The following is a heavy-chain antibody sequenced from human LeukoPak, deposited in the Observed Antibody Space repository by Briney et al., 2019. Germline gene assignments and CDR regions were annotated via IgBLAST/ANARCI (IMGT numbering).Heavy chain of an antibody. CDR2: IYYSGST. J-gene: IGHJ4*02. D-gene: IGHD6-6*01. Sequence: SETLSLTCTVSGGSISSSSYYWGWIRQPPGKGLEWIGSIYYSGSTYYNPSLKSRGTISVDTSKNQFSLKLSSVTAADTAVYYCARGSWSSSIDYWGQGTLVTVSS. CDR3: ARGSWSSSIDY. V-gene: IGHV4-39*01. CDR1: GGSISSSSYY.